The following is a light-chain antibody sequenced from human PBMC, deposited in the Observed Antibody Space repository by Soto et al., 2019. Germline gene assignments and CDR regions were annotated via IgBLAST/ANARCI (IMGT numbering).Light chain of an antibody. CDR3: HQYDDGPYT. J-gene: IGKJ2*01. CDR2: GAS. V-gene: IGKV3-15*01. Sequence: EIVLTQSPATLSLSPGERATLSCGASQSVSSSYLAWYQQKPGQAPRLLIYGASTRATGVPVRFSGSASGTEFTLTISGLQSEDFAVYYCHQYDDGPYTFGQGTKVDTK. CDR1: QSVSSSY.